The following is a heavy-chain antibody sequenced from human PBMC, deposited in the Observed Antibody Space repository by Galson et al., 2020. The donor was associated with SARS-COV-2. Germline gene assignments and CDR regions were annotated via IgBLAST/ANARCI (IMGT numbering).Heavy chain of an antibody. CDR3: ARGDMGNDYFDY. CDR2: IYSEGSST. J-gene: IGHJ4*02. Sequence: ALHVESLKISCAASGFTFSSYWMHWVRQAPGKGLVWVSRIYSEGSSTSYADSVKGRFTISGDNAKNTLYLQMNSLRAEDTAVYYCARGDMGNDYFDYWGQVTLVTVSS. V-gene: IGHV3-74*01. CDR1: GFTFSSYW. D-gene: IGHD7-27*01.